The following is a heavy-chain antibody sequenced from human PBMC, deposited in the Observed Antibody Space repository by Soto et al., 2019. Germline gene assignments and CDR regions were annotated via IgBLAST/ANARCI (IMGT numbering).Heavy chain of an antibody. CDR3: ARGGCSGGSCYSQYYYGMDV. D-gene: IGHD2-15*01. CDR1: GGSISSYY. J-gene: IGHJ6*02. V-gene: IGHV4-59*01. Sequence: NPSETLSLTCTVSGGSISSYYWSWIRQPPGKGLEWIGYIYYSGSTNYNPSLRSRVTISVDTSKNQFSLKLSSVTAADTAVYYCARGGCSGGSCYSQYYYGMDVWGQGTTVTVSS. CDR2: IYYSGST.